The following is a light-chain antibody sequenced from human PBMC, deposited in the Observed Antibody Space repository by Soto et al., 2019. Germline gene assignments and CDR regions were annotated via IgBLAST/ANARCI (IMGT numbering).Light chain of an antibody. CDR3: QQSYSTPRT. J-gene: IGKJ1*01. Sequence: DIQMTQSPSSLSASVGDRVNITCRASQSIRSYLNWYQQKPGKAPKLLIYAASSLQSGVPSRFRGSGSWTDFTLTISSLQPEDFATYYCQQSYSTPRTVGQGTKLEIK. V-gene: IGKV1-39*01. CDR1: QSIRSY. CDR2: AAS.